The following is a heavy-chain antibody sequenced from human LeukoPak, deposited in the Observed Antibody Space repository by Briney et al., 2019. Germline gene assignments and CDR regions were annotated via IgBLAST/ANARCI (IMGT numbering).Heavy chain of an antibody. CDR3: ARVSKWLRLVDY. J-gene: IGHJ4*02. Sequence: PSETLSLTCTVSGYSISSGYYWGWIRQPPGKGLEWIGSIYYSGTTHYSPSLESRVTISVDTSKNQFSLKLASVTAADTAVYYCARVSKWLRLVDYWGQGTLVTVSS. CDR2: IYYSGTT. V-gene: IGHV4-38-2*02. D-gene: IGHD5-12*01. CDR1: GYSISSGYY.